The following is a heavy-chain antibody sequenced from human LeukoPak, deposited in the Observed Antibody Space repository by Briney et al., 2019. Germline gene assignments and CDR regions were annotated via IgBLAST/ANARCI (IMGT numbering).Heavy chain of an antibody. CDR3: ARQGGYSGYEYYFDY. Sequence: GESLKISCKGSGYSFTSYWIGWVRQMPGKGLEWMGIIYPGDSDTRYSPSFQGQVTISADKSISTAYLQWSGLKASDTAMYYCARQGGYSGYEYYFDYWGQGTLVTVSS. D-gene: IGHD5-12*01. CDR2: IYPGDSDT. V-gene: IGHV5-51*01. CDR1: GYSFTSYW. J-gene: IGHJ4*02.